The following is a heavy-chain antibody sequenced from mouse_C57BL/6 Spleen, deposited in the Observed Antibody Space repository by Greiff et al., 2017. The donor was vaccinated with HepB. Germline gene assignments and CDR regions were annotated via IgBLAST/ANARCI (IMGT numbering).Heavy chain of an antibody. D-gene: IGHD1-1*01. Sequence: QVQLQQSGAELARPGASVKLSCKASGYNFTSYGISWVKQRTGQGLEWIGEIYPRSGNTYYNEKFKGKATLTADKSSSTAYMELRSLTSEDSAVYFCASAVYGSSSGYAMDYWGQGTSVTVSS. CDR1: GYNFTSYG. V-gene: IGHV1-81*01. CDR2: IYPRSGNT. CDR3: ASAVYGSSSGYAMDY. J-gene: IGHJ4*01.